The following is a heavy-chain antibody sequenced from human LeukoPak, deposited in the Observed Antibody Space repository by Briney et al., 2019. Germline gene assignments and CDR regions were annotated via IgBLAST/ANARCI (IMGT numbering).Heavy chain of an antibody. CDR1: GGSISSSTDY. V-gene: IGHV4-39*01. D-gene: IGHD4-17*01. CDR2: IYYNGST. J-gene: IGHJ3*02. Sequence: PSETLSLTCTVSGGSISSSTDYWGWIRQPPGKGLEWIGTIYYNGSTYYNPSLKSRVTISVDTSKNQFSLRLSSVSAADTAVYYCASPTVTTDAFDIWGQGTMVTVSS. CDR3: ASPTVTTDAFDI.